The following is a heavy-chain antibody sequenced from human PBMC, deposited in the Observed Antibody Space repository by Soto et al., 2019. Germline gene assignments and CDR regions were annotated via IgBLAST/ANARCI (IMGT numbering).Heavy chain of an antibody. CDR1: GGTFSSYA. J-gene: IGHJ5*02. Sequence: SVKVSCKASGGTFSSYAISWVRQAPGQGLEWMGVIIPIFGTANYAQKFQGRVTITADESTSTAYMELSSLRSEDTAVYYCARDGGRSAKARWWYNWFDPWGQGTLVTVSS. D-gene: IGHD2-15*01. CDR2: IIPIFGTA. V-gene: IGHV1-69*13. CDR3: ARDGGRSAKARWWYNWFDP.